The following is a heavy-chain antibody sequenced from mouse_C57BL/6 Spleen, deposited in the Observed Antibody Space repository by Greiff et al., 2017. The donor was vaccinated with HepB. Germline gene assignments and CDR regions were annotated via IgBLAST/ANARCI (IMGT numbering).Heavy chain of an antibody. CDR2: ISSGSSTI. J-gene: IGHJ2*01. CDR1: GFTFSDYG. V-gene: IGHV5-17*01. D-gene: IGHD1-1*01. Sequence: DVQLVESGGGLVKPGGSLKLSCAASGFTFSDYGMHWVRQAPEKGLEWVAYISSGSSTIYYADTVKGRFTISRDNAKNTLFLQMTSLRSEDTAMYYCAKGAFITDFDYWGQGTTLTVSS. CDR3: AKGAFITDFDY.